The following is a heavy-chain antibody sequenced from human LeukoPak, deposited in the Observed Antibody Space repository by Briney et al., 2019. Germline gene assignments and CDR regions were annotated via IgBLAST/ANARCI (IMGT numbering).Heavy chain of an antibody. D-gene: IGHD3-10*01. Sequence: IIYYSATPYYTPSLKSRVTISVDTSKNQFSLKLSSVTAPDTAVYYCARYVVYGXXXYYFDYWGXXXXXXXXS. CDR2: IYYSATP. CDR3: ARYVVYGXXXYYFDY. J-gene: IGHJ4*01. V-gene: IGHV4-39*01.